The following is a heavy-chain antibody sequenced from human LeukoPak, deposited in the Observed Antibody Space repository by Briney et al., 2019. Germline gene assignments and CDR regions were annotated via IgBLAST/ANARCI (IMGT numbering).Heavy chain of an antibody. V-gene: IGHV4-59*08. Sequence: SETLSLTCTVSGASISSYFWNWIRQPPGRGLEWIGYIPDSGSTKYNPSLKSRLTISVDTSKSQFSLKLSSVTAADTAVYYCARHLRYCGGDCYSFDYWGQGILVTVSS. J-gene: IGHJ4*02. CDR1: GASISSYF. CDR3: ARHLRYCGGDCYSFDY. CDR2: IPDSGST. D-gene: IGHD2-21*02.